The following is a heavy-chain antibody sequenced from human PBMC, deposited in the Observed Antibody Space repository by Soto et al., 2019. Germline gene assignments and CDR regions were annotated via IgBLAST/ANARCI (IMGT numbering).Heavy chain of an antibody. Sequence: QVHLVQSGAEVRKPGASVQVSCTASGYTFSSYAMHWVRQAPGQRLEWMGWINAGYGNTKSSQKLQDRATISRDTAAHTAYMELNSLRSEDTAVYYCARDTGDGTFDFWGQGTLVTVSS. CDR1: GYTFSSYA. CDR2: INAGYGNT. J-gene: IGHJ4*01. CDR3: ARDTGDGTFDF. V-gene: IGHV1-3*01. D-gene: IGHD7-27*01.